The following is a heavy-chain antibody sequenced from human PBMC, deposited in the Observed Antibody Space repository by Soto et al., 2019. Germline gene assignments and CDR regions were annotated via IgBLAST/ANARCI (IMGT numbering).Heavy chain of an antibody. V-gene: IGHV4-59*08. Sequence: SETLSLTCTVSGGSISSYYWSWIRQPPGKGLEWIGYIYYSGSTNYNPSLKSRVTISVDTSKNQFSLKLSSVTAADTAVYYCARHTYGSGSPLDYWGQGTLVTVSS. CDR3: ARHTYGSGSPLDY. CDR2: IYYSGST. J-gene: IGHJ4*02. CDR1: GGSISSYY. D-gene: IGHD3-10*01.